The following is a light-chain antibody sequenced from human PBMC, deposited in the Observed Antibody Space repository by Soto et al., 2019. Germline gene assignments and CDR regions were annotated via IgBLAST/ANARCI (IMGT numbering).Light chain of an antibody. Sequence: QSALTQPPSASGSPGQSVAISCTGTSSDVGGYNYVSWYQQHPGKAPKLMIFEGFKRPSGVSNRFSGSKSGSTASLTISGLQAEDEADYYCCSYAGRSTWDVVFGGGTQLTVL. CDR3: CSYAGRSTWDVV. J-gene: IGLJ2*01. V-gene: IGLV2-23*01. CDR2: EGF. CDR1: SSDVGGYNY.